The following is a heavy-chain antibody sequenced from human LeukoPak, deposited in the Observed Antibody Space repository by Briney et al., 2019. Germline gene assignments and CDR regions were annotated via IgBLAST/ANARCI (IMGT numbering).Heavy chain of an antibody. V-gene: IGHV3-21*01. J-gene: IGHJ4*02. CDR3: ARDVQIDC. Sequence: GGSLRLSCAASGFTFSSYTMNWVRQAPGKGLEWVSSIRSSGSYIFYADSVKGRFTISRDNAENSLYLQMNSLRAEDTAVYYCARDVQIDCWGQGTLVT. CDR2: IRSSGSYI. CDR1: GFTFSSYT.